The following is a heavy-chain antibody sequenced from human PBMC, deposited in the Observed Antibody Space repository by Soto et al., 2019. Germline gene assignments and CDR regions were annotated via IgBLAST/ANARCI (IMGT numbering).Heavy chain of an antibody. CDR3: ARERAGVGYCSSTSCKRDYYYGMDV. J-gene: IGHJ6*02. CDR1: GGTFSSYA. Sequence: ASVKVSCKASGGTFSSYAISWVRQAPGQGLEWMGGIIPIFGTANYAQKFQGRVTITADESTSTAYMELSSLRSEDTAVYYCARERAGVGYCSSTSCKRDYYYGMDVSGQGTTVTVSS. V-gene: IGHV1-69*13. CDR2: IIPIFGTA. D-gene: IGHD2-2*01.